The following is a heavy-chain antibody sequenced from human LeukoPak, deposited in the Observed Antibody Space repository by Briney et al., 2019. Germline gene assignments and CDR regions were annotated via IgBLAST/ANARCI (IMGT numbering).Heavy chain of an antibody. Sequence: SETLSLTYTVSGGSISSSSYYWGWIRQPPGKGLEWIGSIYYSGSTYYNPSLKSRVTISVDTSKNQFSLKLSSVTAADTAVYCCARAARRYSGSYLDYWGQGTLVTVSS. CDR1: GGSISSSSYY. V-gene: IGHV4-39*07. CDR3: ARAARRYSGSYLDY. D-gene: IGHD1-26*01. CDR2: IYYSGST. J-gene: IGHJ4*02.